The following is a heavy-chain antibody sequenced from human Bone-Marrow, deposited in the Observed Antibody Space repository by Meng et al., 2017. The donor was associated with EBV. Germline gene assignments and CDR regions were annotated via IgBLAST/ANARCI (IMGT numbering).Heavy chain of an antibody. CDR3: AKSRSSTPGVVDY. J-gene: IGHJ4*02. V-gene: IGHV1-69*01. Sequence: QAPLGTLWAGVKNPGSSLTVSCKASGGTFSSYAISWVRQAPGQGLEWMGGIIPIFGTANYAQKFQGRVTITADESTSTAYMELSSPRSEDTAVYYCAKSRSSTPGVVDYWGQGTLVTVSS. CDR1: GGTFSSYA. D-gene: IGHD3-10*01. CDR2: IIPIFGTA.